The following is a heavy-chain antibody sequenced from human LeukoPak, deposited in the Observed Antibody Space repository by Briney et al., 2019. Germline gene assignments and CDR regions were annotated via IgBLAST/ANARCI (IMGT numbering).Heavy chain of an antibody. Sequence: GGSLRLSGAASGFTFSSYAMHWVRQAPGKGLEGVAVISYDGSNKYYADSVKGRFTISRDNSKNTLYLQMNSLRAEDTAVYYCARDRGYSYGHYYYYGMDVWGQGTTVTVSS. CDR3: ARDRGYSYGHYYYYGMDV. J-gene: IGHJ6*02. V-gene: IGHV3-30-3*01. CDR2: ISYDGSNK. D-gene: IGHD5-18*01. CDR1: GFTFSSYA.